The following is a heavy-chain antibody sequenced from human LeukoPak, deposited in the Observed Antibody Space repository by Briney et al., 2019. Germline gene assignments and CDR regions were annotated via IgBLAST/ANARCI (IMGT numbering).Heavy chain of an antibody. J-gene: IGHJ5*02. CDR3: ARRYGHMVRRDKNWFDP. D-gene: IGHD3-10*01. CDR1: GDCITSSRYY. V-gene: IGHV4-39*01. Sequence: SETLSLTCTVSGDCITSSRYYWPWLPQPPGKGPEWIGTIYYSGSTYYNSSLKSRVTISVDTSQNQFSLKLTSVTAADTAVYYCARRYGHMVRRDKNWFDPWGQGTLVTVSS. CDR2: IYYSGST.